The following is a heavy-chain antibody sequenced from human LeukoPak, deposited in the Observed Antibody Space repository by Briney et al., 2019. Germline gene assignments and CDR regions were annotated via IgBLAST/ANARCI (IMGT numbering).Heavy chain of an antibody. J-gene: IGHJ4*02. CDR3: AKDVAPDSGWDLDY. D-gene: IGHD6-19*01. Sequence: SGGSLRLSCAVSGLTFSTYSMTWVRQGPGKGLEWVSSIYNSGAKIFYADSVKGRFTISRDNSKNMLYLQMNSLRVEDTAVYYCAKDVAPDSGWDLDYWGQGTLSPSPQ. CDR2: IYNSGAKI. V-gene: IGHV3-23*01. CDR1: GLTFSTYS.